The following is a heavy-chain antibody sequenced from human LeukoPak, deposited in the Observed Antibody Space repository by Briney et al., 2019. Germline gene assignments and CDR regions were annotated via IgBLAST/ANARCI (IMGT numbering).Heavy chain of an antibody. V-gene: IGHV4-39*01. D-gene: IGHD3-16*02. Sequence: PSETVSLTCTVSGGSISSSSSYWGWIRQPPGKGLEWIGSIYYSGSTYCNPSLKSRVTISVDTSKNQFSLKLSSVTAADTAVYYCARGITFGGVIVDDAFDIWGQGTMVTVSS. CDR1: GGSISSSSSY. J-gene: IGHJ3*02. CDR2: IYYSGST. CDR3: ARGITFGGVIVDDAFDI.